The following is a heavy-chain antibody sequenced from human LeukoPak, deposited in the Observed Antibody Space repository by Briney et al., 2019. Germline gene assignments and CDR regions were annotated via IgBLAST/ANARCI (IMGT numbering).Heavy chain of an antibody. CDR1: GGSISSSSHY. D-gene: IGHD6-19*01. J-gene: IGHJ4*02. CDR2: IYYSGNT. V-gene: IGHV4-39*07. Sequence: SETLSLTCTVSGGSISSSSHYWGWIRQPPGKGLKWIGIIYYSGNTYYNPSLKSRVTISVDTSKNQFSLKLSSVTAADAAVYYCARRRLAVAGRNYFDFWGQGTLVTVSS. CDR3: ARRRLAVAGRNYFDF.